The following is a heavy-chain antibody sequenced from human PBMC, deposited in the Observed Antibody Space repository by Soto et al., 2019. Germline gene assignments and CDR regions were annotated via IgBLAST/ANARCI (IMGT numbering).Heavy chain of an antibody. V-gene: IGHV4-4*02. CDR1: GDSISNINW. CDR2: VYHSGAT. J-gene: IGHJ4*02. D-gene: IGHD2-15*01. CDR3: ARSPGTWRLDF. Sequence: QVQLQESGPGLVEPSWTLSLTCAVSGDSISNINWLSWVRQAPGKGLEWIGEVYHSGATNYNPSLASRVTISVDKSKNQVSLRVTSVTAADTAIYYCARSPGTWRLDFWGQGTLVAVSS.